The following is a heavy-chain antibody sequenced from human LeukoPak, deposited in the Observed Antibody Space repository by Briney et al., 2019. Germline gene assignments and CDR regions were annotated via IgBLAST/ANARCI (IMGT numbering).Heavy chain of an antibody. CDR3: ARGPPAKPGTGYYYGMDV. V-gene: IGHV4-34*01. D-gene: IGHD2-2*01. CDR1: GFTFSDYS. CDR2: INHSGST. Sequence: PGGSLRLSCAASGFTFSDYSMRWIRQPPGKGLEWIGEINHSGSTNYNPSLKSRVTISVDMSKNQFSLKLSSVTAADTAVYYCARGPPAKPGTGYYYGMDVWGQGTTVTVSS. J-gene: IGHJ6*02.